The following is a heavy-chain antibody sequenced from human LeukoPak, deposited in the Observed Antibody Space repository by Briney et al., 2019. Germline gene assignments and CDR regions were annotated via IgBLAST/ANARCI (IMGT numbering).Heavy chain of an antibody. CDR2: INPNSGGT. D-gene: IGHD2-15*01. J-gene: IGHJ4*02. V-gene: IGHV1-2*04. Sequence: ASVKVSCKASRYTFTGYYMHWVRQAPGQGLEWMGWINPNSGGTNYAQKFQGWVTMTRDTSISTAYMELSRLRSDDTAVYYCARAQYCSGGSCYSGIDYWGQGTLVTVSS. CDR3: ARAQYCSGGSCYSGIDY. CDR1: RYTFTGYY.